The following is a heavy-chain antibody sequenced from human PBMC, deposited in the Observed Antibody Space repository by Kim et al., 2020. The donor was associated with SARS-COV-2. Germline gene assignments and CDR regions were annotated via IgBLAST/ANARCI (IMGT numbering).Heavy chain of an antibody. CDR3: ARQVNAGFNYFDY. J-gene: IGHJ4*02. V-gene: IGHV3-7*03. D-gene: IGHD2-2*01. Sequence: NYVDSVKGRLPISRDNAKNSLYLQMNSLRAEETAVYYCARQVNAGFNYFDYWGQGTLVTVSS.